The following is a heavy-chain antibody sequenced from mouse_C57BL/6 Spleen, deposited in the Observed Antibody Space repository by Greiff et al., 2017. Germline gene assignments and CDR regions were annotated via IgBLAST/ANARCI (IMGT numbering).Heavy chain of an antibody. CDR3: ARGITTVVAHWYFDV. CDR2: ISSGSSTI. J-gene: IGHJ1*03. D-gene: IGHD1-1*01. CDR1: GFTFSDYG. V-gene: IGHV5-17*01. Sequence: VMLVESGGGLVKPGGSLKLSCAASGFTFSDYGMHWVRQAPEKGLEWVAYISSGSSTIYYADTVKGRFTISRDNAKNTLFLQMTSLRSEDTAMYYCARGITTVVAHWYFDVWGTGTTVTVSS.